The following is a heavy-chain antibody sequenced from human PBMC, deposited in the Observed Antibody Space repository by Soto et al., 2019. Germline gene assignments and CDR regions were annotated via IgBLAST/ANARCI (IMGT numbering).Heavy chain of an antibody. CDR1: GYRFTSYA. V-gene: IGHV1-18*01. Sequence: QVQLVQSGAEVKKPGSSVKVSCKASGYRFTSYAISWVRQAPGQGLEWMGWISAYNGNTNYAQKLQGRVTMTTDTSTRPAHMKRRRLRSDDTAVSYCAGDKGGGASDVWGQETTVPVSS. D-gene: IGHD3-10*01. CDR3: AGDKGGGASDV. J-gene: IGHJ6*02. CDR2: ISAYNGNT.